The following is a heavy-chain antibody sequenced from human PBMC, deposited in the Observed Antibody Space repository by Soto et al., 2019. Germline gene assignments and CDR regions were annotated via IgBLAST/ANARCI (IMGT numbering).Heavy chain of an antibody. V-gene: IGHV4-39*01. CDR1: GGSISSSSYY. Sequence: QLQLQESGPGLVKPSETLSLTCTVSGGSISSSSYYWGWIRQPPGKGLEWIGSIYYSGSTYYNPSLKSRVTISVDTSKNQFSLKLSSVTAADTAVYNCARLSVAAAVFSDYWGQGTLVTVSS. J-gene: IGHJ4*02. CDR3: ARLSVAAAVFSDY. D-gene: IGHD6-13*01. CDR2: IYYSGST.